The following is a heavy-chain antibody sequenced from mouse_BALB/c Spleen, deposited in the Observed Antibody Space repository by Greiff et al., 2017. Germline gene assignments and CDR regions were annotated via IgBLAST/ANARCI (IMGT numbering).Heavy chain of an antibody. D-gene: IGHD3-3*01. CDR1: GFAFSSYD. Sequence: EVHLVESGGGLVKPGGSLKLSCAASGFAFSSYDMSWVRQTPEKRLEWVAYISSGGGSTYYPDTVKGRFTISRDNAKNTLYLQMSSLKSEDTAMYYCARGWAWFAYWGQGTLVTVSA. CDR2: ISSGGGST. J-gene: IGHJ3*01. CDR3: ARGWAWFAY. V-gene: IGHV5-12-1*01.